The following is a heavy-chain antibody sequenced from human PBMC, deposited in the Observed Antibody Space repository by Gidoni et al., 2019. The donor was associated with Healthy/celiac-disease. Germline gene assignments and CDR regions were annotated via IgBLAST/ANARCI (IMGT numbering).Heavy chain of an antibody. Sequence: QVQLQESGPALVKPSQTLSLTCTVPGGSISSGGYYWSWIRQHPGKGLEWIGYIYYSGSTYYNPSLKSRVTISVDTSKNQFSLKLSSVTAADTAVYYCANARPVDTAMGPWYYYGMDVWGQGTTVTVSS. J-gene: IGHJ6*02. CDR3: ANARPVDTAMGPWYYYGMDV. CDR2: IYYSGST. D-gene: IGHD5-18*01. CDR1: GGSISSGGYY. V-gene: IGHV4-31*03.